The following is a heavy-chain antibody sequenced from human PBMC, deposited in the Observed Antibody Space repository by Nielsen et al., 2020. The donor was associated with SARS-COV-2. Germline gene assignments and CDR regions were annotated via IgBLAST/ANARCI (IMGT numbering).Heavy chain of an antibody. D-gene: IGHD3-10*01. CDR3: ARVRSSSGIWFDP. J-gene: IGHJ5*02. Sequence: SVKVSCKASGYTFTGHYMYWMRQAPGQGPEWMGRVNPNSGATNYAQKSQGRVTLTRDTSINTTYMELNRLTSDDTAVYYCARVRSSSGIWFDPWGQGTLVVVSS. CDR2: VNPNSGAT. CDR1: GYTFTGHY. V-gene: IGHV1-2*02.